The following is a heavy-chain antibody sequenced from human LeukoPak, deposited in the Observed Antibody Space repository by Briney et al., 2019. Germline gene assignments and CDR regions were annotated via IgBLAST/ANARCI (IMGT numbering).Heavy chain of an antibody. CDR3: ASKWVTYYYNSSYYHYPTDVFDI. Sequence: ASVRVSCKASGHTFTGYYMHWVRQAPGQGLEWMGWINADSGGTNYAQKFQGRVTMTRDTSISTAYMELSRLRSDDTAVYYCASKWVTYYYNSSYYHYPTDVFDIWGQGTMVTVSS. J-gene: IGHJ3*02. CDR1: GHTFTGYY. V-gene: IGHV1-2*02. D-gene: IGHD3-22*01. CDR2: INADSGGT.